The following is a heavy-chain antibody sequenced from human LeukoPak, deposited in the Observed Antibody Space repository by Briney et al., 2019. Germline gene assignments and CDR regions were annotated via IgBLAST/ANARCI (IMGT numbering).Heavy chain of an antibody. J-gene: IGHJ6*02. V-gene: IGHV3-30-3*01. Sequence: AGGSLRLSCAASGFTFSSYAMHWVRQAPGKGLEWVAVISYDGSNKYYADSVKGRFTISRDNSKNTLYLQMNSLRAEDTAVYYCARDPSDYYYYYGMDVWGQGTTVTVSS. CDR2: ISYDGSNK. CDR1: GFTFSSYA. CDR3: ARDPSDYYYYYGMDV.